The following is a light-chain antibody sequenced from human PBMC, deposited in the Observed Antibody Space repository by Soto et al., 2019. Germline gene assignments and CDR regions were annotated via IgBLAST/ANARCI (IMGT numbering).Light chain of an antibody. CDR3: QHYDNFPHT. Sequence: DIQMTQSPSTLSASVGDRVTITCRASQSINSWLAWYQQKSGKALKLLIYHASNLESGVPSRFSGSGFGTEFTLTISSLQPDDFATYYCQHYDNFPHTFGQGAKLEIK. V-gene: IGKV1-5*01. CDR2: HAS. CDR1: QSINSW. J-gene: IGKJ2*01.